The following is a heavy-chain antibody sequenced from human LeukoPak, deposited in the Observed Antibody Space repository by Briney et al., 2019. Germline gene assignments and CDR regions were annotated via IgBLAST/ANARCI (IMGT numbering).Heavy chain of an antibody. J-gene: IGHJ3*02. CDR3: ARDPGYYGSGTYDHAFDI. D-gene: IGHD3-10*01. Sequence: GGSLRLPCAASGFTFSSYGIHWVRQAPGKGLEWVAVISYDGSNRYYVDSVKGRFTISRDNSKNTLYLQMNSLRAEDTAVYYCARDPGYYGSGTYDHAFDIWGQGTMVTVSS. CDR1: GFTFSSYG. V-gene: IGHV3-30*03. CDR2: ISYDGSNR.